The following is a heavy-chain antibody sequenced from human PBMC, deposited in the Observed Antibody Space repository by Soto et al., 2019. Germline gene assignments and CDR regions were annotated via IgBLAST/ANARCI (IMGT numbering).Heavy chain of an antibody. CDR2: ITDNGGST. D-gene: IGHD2-15*01. CDR3: ATDICGPRSCYNDY. CDR1: GFMFSSYV. Sequence: EVQLLESGGGLVQPGGSLRLSCAASGFMFSSYVMNWVRQAPGKGLGWVSSITDNGGSTSYADSVKGRFTISSDNSKNPLYLHMNSLRADDTPVYYCATDICGPRSCYNDYWAQGTLVTVSP. J-gene: IGHJ4*02. V-gene: IGHV3-23*01.